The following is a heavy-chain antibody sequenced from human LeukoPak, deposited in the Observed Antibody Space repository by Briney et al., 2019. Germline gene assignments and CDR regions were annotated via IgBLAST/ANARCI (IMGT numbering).Heavy chain of an antibody. CDR3: ARVTEAAAGWMDYFDY. V-gene: IGHV4-59*01. CDR1: GGSISSYY. CDR2: IYYSGST. D-gene: IGHD6-13*01. Sequence: KPSETLSLTCTVSGGSISSYYWSWIRQPPGKGLEWIGYIYYSGSTNYNPSLKSRVTISVDTSKNQFSLKLSSVTAADTAVYYCARVTEAAAGWMDYFDYWGQGTLVTVSS. J-gene: IGHJ4*02.